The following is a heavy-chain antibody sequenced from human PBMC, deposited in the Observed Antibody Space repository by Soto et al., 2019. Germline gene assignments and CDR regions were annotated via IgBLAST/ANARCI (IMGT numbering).Heavy chain of an antibody. CDR1: GFNFNNYA. CDR2: ISSDGSKK. D-gene: IGHD1-1*01. V-gene: IGHV3-30-3*01. J-gene: IGHJ4*02. Sequence: GGSLRLSCAASGFNFNNYAMHWVRQAPGKGLEWVALISSDGSKKYHADSVRGRFTISRDNSKNTLYLQMNSLRTNDTAIYHCSRFPVERAEDGTDSDSWCQGSLVTVFS. CDR3: SRFPVERAEDGTDSDS.